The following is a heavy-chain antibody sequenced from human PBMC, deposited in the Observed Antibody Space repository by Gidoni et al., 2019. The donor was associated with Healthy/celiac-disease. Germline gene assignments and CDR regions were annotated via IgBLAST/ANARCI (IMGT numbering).Heavy chain of an antibody. V-gene: IGHV4-59*08. D-gene: IGHD6-13*01. Sequence: QVQLQESGPGLVKPSETLSLPCTFSGGSISSYYWSWIRQPPGKGLEWIGYIYYSGSTNYNPSLKSRVTISVDTSKNQFSLKLSSVTAADTAVYYCARSGSSWENNWFDPWGQGTLVTVSS. CDR1: GGSISSYY. CDR2: IYYSGST. CDR3: ARSGSSWENNWFDP. J-gene: IGHJ5*02.